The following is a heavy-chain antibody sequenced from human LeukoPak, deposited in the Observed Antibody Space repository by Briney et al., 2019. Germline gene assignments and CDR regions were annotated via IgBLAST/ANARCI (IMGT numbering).Heavy chain of an antibody. CDR3: ARGFAAGGAFDI. CDR1: GFTFSSYS. J-gene: IGHJ3*02. CDR2: ISSSSSYI. Sequence: GGSLRLSCAASGFTFSSYSMNWVRQAPGKGLEWVSSISSSSSYISYADSVKGRFTISRDNAKNSLYLQMNSLRAEDTAVYYCARGFAAGGAFDIWGQGTMVTVSS. D-gene: IGHD3-10*01. V-gene: IGHV3-21*01.